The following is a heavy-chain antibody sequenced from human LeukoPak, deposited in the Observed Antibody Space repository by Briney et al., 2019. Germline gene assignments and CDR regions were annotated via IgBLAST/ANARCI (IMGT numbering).Heavy chain of an antibody. CDR3: ARSHYYDSSGYSGSVDY. CDR2: ISAYNGNT. V-gene: IGHV1-18*01. Sequence: ASVKVSCKASGYTFTSYGISWVRQAPGQGLEWMGWISAYNGNTNYAQKLQGRVTMTTDTSTSTAYMELRSLGSDDTAVYYCARSHYYDSSGYSGSVDYWGQGTLVTVSS. CDR1: GYTFTSYG. J-gene: IGHJ4*02. D-gene: IGHD3-22*01.